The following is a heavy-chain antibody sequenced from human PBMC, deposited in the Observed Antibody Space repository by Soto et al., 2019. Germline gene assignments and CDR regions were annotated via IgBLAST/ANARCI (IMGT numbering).Heavy chain of an antibody. CDR3: AKDPYYYDTSEMDV. V-gene: IGHV3-23*01. J-gene: IGHJ6*02. D-gene: IGHD3-22*01. Sequence: PGGSLTLSCPASGFTSSSHAMGCDRPAPGKGLEWVSAIGGSGGSTYYADSVKGRFTITRDNSKNTLFLQMSSLGAEDTAVYYCAKDPYYYDTSEMDVWGQGTTVTVSS. CDR2: IGGSGGST. CDR1: GFTSSSHA.